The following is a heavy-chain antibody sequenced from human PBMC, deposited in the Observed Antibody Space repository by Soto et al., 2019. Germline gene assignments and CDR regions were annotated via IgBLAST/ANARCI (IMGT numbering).Heavy chain of an antibody. Sequence: PSQTLSLTCVISGDSVSSKNAAWNWIRQSPSRGLEWLGRTYYRSKWSTDYAVSVKSRITINPDTSKNQFSLQLNSVTPEDTAVYYCTRALSGSYDSWGQGTLVTVSS. CDR2: TYYRSKWST. CDR1: GDSVSSKNAA. CDR3: TRALSGSYDS. J-gene: IGHJ5*01. V-gene: IGHV6-1*01. D-gene: IGHD1-26*01.